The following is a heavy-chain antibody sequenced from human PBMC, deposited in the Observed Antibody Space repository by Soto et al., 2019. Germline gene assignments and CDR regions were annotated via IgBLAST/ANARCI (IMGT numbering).Heavy chain of an antibody. CDR1: GYTFTSYG. V-gene: IGHV1-18*01. CDR3: AMVDNYVTPTPQDV. CDR2: ISAYSGNT. J-gene: IGHJ6*02. D-gene: IGHD3-16*01. Sequence: ASVKLTCTASGYTFTSYGISWVRQAPGQGLEWMGWISAYSGNTHYASKVQGRLTMTTDTSTSTAYMDLGSLTSDDTAVYYCAMVDNYVTPTPQDVWGQGTTVTVSS.